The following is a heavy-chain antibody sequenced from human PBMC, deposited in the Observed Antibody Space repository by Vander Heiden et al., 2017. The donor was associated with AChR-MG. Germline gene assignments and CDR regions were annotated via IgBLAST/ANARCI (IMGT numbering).Heavy chain of an antibody. D-gene: IGHD6-13*01. Sequence: QVQLVASGGGLVQPGRSLRLSCAASGFTFSGYGMHGVRQAPGKGLGWVAVIWYDGSNKYYADAVKGRFTISRDNSKNTLYLQMNSLRAEDTAVYYCAKGIAAADPYYFDYWGQGTLVTVSS. J-gene: IGHJ4*02. CDR2: IWYDGSNK. CDR1: GFTFSGYG. CDR3: AKGIAAADPYYFDY. V-gene: IGHV3-33*06.